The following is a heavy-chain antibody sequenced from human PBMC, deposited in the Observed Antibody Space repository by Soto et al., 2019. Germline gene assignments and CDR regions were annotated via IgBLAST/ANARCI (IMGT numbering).Heavy chain of an antibody. Sequence: PSETLSLTCTVSGGSISSSSYYWGWIRQPPGKGLEWIGSIYYSGSTYYNPSLKSRVTISVDTSKNQFSLKLSSVTAADTAVYYCAGYCSGGSCYGYDAFDIWGQGTMVTVSS. CDR2: IYYSGST. D-gene: IGHD2-15*01. J-gene: IGHJ3*02. CDR3: AGYCSGGSCYGYDAFDI. CDR1: GGSISSSSYY. V-gene: IGHV4-39*01.